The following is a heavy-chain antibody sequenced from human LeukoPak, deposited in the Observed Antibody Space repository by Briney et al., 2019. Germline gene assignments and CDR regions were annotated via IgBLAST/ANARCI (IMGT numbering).Heavy chain of an antibody. CDR2: ISSSGNTI. CDR3: ASSGWYGFDY. Sequence: GGSLRLSCAASGFTFSSYEMNWVRQAPGKGLEWVSYISSSGNTIYYTDSVKGRFTISRDNAKNSLYLQMNSLRAEETAVYFCASSGWYGFDYWGQGTLVTVSS. D-gene: IGHD6-19*01. CDR1: GFTFSSYE. J-gene: IGHJ4*02. V-gene: IGHV3-48*03.